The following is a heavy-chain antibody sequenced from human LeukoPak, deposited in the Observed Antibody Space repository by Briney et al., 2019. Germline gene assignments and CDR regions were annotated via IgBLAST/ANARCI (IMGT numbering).Heavy chain of an antibody. CDR2: LRFDESDK. Sequence: GGSLRLSCAASGFTFRNNGMHWVRQAPGKGLEWVAFLRFDESDKFYGDSVKGRFTISRDISKNTLFLQMNGLRVEDTAVYYCVRDNPVCHSWGQGTLVTVSS. D-gene: IGHD3-16*01. V-gene: IGHV3-30*02. CDR3: VRDNPVCHS. J-gene: IGHJ4*02. CDR1: GFTFRNNG.